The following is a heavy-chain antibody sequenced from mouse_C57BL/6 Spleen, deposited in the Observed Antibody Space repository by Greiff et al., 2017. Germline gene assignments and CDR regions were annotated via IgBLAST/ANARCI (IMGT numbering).Heavy chain of an antibody. D-gene: IGHD2-2*01. J-gene: IGHJ2*01. CDR3: ARDQGYDYYFDY. Sequence: DVMLVESEGGLVQPGSSMKLSCTASGFTFSDYYMAWVRQVPEKGLEWVANINYDGSSTYYLDSLKGRFIISRDNAKNMLYLQMSSLKSEDTATYYCARDQGYDYYFDYWGQGTTLTVSS. CDR1: GFTFSDYY. CDR2: INYDGSST. V-gene: IGHV5-16*01.